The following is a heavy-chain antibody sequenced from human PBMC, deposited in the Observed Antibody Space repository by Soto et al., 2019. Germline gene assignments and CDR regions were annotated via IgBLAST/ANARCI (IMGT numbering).Heavy chain of an antibody. J-gene: IGHJ4*02. V-gene: IGHV4-59*01. D-gene: IGHD6-19*01. CDR3: ARSPQYSSGWNGGFDY. Sequence: KTSETLSLTCDVSGDFLTTYYWNWIRQSPGKGLEWIGYIFYGGHTNYNPSLRGRATISVDTSKNQFSLKLSSVTAADTAVYYCARSPQYSSGWNGGFDYWRQGTLVTVSS. CDR1: GDFLTTYY. CDR2: IFYGGHT.